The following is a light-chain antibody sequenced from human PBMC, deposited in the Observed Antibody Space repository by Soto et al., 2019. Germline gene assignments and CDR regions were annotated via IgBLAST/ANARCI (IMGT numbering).Light chain of an antibody. CDR3: LQDYKYPFT. J-gene: IGKJ2*01. CDR2: GAS. Sequence: TQMTQSPSSLSTSVGDRVTITCRASQYIRKDLAWYQQKPGKAPQILSYGASTLQTGVASRFSGSGSATDFTLTISSLQPEDSAAYDCLQDYKYPFTLRQGTKVDIK. V-gene: IGKV1-6*01. CDR1: QYIRKD.